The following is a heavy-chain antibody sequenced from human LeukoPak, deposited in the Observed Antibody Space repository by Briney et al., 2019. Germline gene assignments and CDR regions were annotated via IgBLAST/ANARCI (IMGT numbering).Heavy chain of an antibody. CDR1: GGSISSGGYY. CDR2: IYHSGST. J-gene: IGHJ5*02. D-gene: IGHD5-18*01. V-gene: IGHV4-30-2*01. CDR3: AGPNHDTAMAS. Sequence: SQTLSLTCTVSGGSISSGGYYWSWIRQPPGKGLEWIGYIYHSGSTYYNPSLKSRVTISVDRSKNQFSLKLSSVTAADTAVYYCAGPNHDTAMASWGQGTLVTVSS.